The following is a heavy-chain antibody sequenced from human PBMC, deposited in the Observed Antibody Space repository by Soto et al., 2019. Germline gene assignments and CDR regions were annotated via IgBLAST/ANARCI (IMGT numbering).Heavy chain of an antibody. CDR3: ARGMGAENTFYYYYGMDV. D-gene: IGHD3-16*01. CDR1: GGSFSGYY. CDR2: IKHSGST. Sequence: QVQLQQWGAGLLKPSETLSLTCAVYGGSFSGYYWSWIRQPPGKGLEWIGEIKHSGSTNYNPSLKSRVTISVDTSKNQFSLKLSSVTAADTAVYYCARGMGAENTFYYYYGMDVWGQGTTVSVSS. V-gene: IGHV4-34*01. J-gene: IGHJ6*02.